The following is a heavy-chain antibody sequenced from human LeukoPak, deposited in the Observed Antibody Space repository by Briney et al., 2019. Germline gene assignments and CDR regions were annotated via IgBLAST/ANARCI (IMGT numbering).Heavy chain of an antibody. CDR1: GFIFSDSY. D-gene: IGHD3-22*01. J-gene: IGHJ4*02. V-gene: IGHV3-11*04. Sequence: GGSLRLSCEASGFIFSDSYLSWIRQAPGKGLEWVSYISSNGYTVYYADSVKGRFTISRDNAKNSLYLQMNSLRAEDTAVYYCARDGIVVVPDYWGQGTLVTVSS. CDR2: ISSNGYTV. CDR3: ARDGIVVVPDY.